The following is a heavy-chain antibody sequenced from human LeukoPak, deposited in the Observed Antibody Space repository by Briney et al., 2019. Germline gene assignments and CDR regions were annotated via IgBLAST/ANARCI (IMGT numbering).Heavy chain of an antibody. V-gene: IGHV4-59*01. Sequence: SETLSLTCTVSGASINSFYWSWIRQPPGKGLEWIGYISYSGSTNCNPSLKSRVTISLETSQNQFSLRLSSVIAADTAVYYCARSSAHAAMPFDYWGQGTLVTVSS. CDR2: ISYSGST. D-gene: IGHD2-2*01. J-gene: IGHJ4*02. CDR1: GASINSFY. CDR3: ARSSAHAAMPFDY.